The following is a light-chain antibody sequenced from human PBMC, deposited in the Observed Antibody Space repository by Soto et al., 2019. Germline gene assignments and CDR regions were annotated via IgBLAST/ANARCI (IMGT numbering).Light chain of an antibody. Sequence: EIVLTQSPGTLSLSPGERATLSCRASQSVSSSYLAWYQQKPGPAPRLLIYGASSRATGMPDRFSGSGSGTDLTLTISKLEPEDFAVYYCQQYGSSPGTFGQGTKVEIK. CDR1: QSVSSSY. CDR3: QQYGSSPGT. J-gene: IGKJ1*01. V-gene: IGKV3-20*01. CDR2: GAS.